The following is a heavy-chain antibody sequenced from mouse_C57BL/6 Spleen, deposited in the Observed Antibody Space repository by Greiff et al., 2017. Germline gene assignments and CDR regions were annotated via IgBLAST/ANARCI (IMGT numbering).Heavy chain of an antibody. CDR3: ARGDYGSSYVS. J-gene: IGHJ2*01. CDR2: IYPRSGNT. CDR1: GYTFTSYG. D-gene: IGHD1-1*01. Sequence: QVQLQQSGAELARPGASVKLSCKASGYTFTSYGISWVKQRTGQGLEWIGEIYPRSGNTYYNEKFKGKATLTADKSSSTAYMELRSLTSEDSAVYFCARGDYGSSYVSWGQGTTLTVSS. V-gene: IGHV1-81*01.